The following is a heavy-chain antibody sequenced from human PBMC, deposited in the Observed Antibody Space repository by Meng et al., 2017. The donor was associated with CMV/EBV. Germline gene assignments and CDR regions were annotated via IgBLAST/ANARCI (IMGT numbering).Heavy chain of an antibody. J-gene: IGHJ4*02. CDR3: AKSQGYCSGGSCFIYDY. CDR1: GFTFDDYA. V-gene: IGHV3-9*01. Sequence: SLKISCAASGFTFDDYAMHWVRQAPGKGLEWVSSISWNSGSIGYADSVKGRFTISRDNAKNSLYLQMNSLRAEDTALYYCAKSQGYCSGGSCFIYDYWGQGTLVTVSS. CDR2: ISWNSGSI. D-gene: IGHD2-15*01.